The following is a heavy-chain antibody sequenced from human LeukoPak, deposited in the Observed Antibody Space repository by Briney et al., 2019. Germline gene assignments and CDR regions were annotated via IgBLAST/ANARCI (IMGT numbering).Heavy chain of an antibody. V-gene: IGHV4-39*02. J-gene: IGHJ4*02. CDR3: ARELYYYDSSGSEHFDY. D-gene: IGHD3-22*01. CDR1: GGSISSSSYY. CDR2: IYYSGST. Sequence: SETLSLTCTVSGGSISSSSYYWGWIRQPPGKGLEWIGSIYYSGSTYYNPSLKSRVTISVDTSKNQSSLKLSSVTAADTAVYYCARELYYYDSSGSEHFDYWGQGTLVTVSS.